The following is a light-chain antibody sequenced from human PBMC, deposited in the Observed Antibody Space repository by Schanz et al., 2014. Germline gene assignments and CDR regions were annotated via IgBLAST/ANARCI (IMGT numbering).Light chain of an antibody. V-gene: IGLV2-8*01. CDR1: SSDVGRYNF. Sequence: QSALTQPPSASGSPGQSVTISCTGTSSDVGRYNFVSWYQQLPGKAPKLMIYEVSKRPSGVPDRFSGSKSGITASLTVSGLQAEDEADYYCSSYAGNNPWVFGGGTKLTVL. CDR2: EVS. CDR3: SSYAGNNPWV. J-gene: IGLJ3*02.